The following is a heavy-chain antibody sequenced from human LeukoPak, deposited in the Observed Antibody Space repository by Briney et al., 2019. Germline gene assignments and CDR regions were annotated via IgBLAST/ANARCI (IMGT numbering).Heavy chain of an antibody. Sequence: SETLSLTCTVSGGSISSYYWSWIRQPPGKGLEWIGYIYYSGGTNYNPSLKSRVTIPVDTSKNQFSLKLSSVTAADTAVYYCARDDYDFWSGLYYMGVWGKGTTVTVSS. V-gene: IGHV4-59*01. J-gene: IGHJ6*03. D-gene: IGHD3-3*01. CDR2: IYYSGGT. CDR3: ARDDYDFWSGLYYMGV. CDR1: GGSISSYY.